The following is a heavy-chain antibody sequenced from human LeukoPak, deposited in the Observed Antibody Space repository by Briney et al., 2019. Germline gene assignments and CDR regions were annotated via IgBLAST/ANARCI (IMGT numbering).Heavy chain of an antibody. V-gene: IGHV3-21*01. CDR1: RFTFSTYW. Sequence: GGSLRLSCAASRFTFSTYWMHWVRQAPGKGLEWVSSISSSSSYIYYADSVKGRFTISRDNAKNSLYLQMNSLRAEDTAVYYCARDLNDYVWGSYRDQIDYWGQGTLVTVSS. CDR2: ISSSSSYI. CDR3: ARDLNDYVWGSYRDQIDY. D-gene: IGHD3-16*02. J-gene: IGHJ4*02.